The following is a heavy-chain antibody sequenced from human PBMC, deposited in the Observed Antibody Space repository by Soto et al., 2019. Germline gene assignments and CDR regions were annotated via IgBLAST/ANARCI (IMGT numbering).Heavy chain of an antibody. D-gene: IGHD3-22*01. J-gene: IGHJ4*02. CDR3: ARDANDSSGYYYDY. V-gene: IGHV4-34*01. CDR1: GGSFSGYY. CDR2: INHSGST. Sequence: QVQLQQWGAGLLKPSETLSLTCAVYGGSFSGYYWSWIRQPPGKGLEWIGEINHSGSTNYNPSLKSRVTISVDTSKNQFSLKLSSVTAADTAVYYCARDANDSSGYYYDYWGQGTLVTVSS.